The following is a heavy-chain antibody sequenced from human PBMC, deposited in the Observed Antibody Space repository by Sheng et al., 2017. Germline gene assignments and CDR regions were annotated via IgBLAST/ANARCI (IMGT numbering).Heavy chain of an antibody. V-gene: IGHV3-9*01. J-gene: IGHJ2*01. CDR3: AKSLVYWYFDL. CDR2: ISWNSGSI. Sequence: EVQLVESGGGLVQPGRSLRLSCAASGFTFDDYAMHWVRQAPGKGLEWVSGISWNSGSIGYADSVKGRFTISRDNAKNSLYLQMNSLRAEDTALYYCAKSLVYWYFDLWGRGTLVTVSS. D-gene: IGHD6-13*01. CDR1: GFTFDDYA.